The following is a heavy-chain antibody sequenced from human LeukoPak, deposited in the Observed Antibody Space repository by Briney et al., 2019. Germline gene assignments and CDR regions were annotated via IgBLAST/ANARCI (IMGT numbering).Heavy chain of an antibody. Sequence: HGEPLKISCKGSGYSFTSYWIGWVRQMPGKGLEWMGIIYPGDSDTRYSPSFQGQVTISADKSISTAYLQWSSLKASDTAMYYCARYPDEVAGSFDYWGQGTLVTVSS. CDR2: IYPGDSDT. J-gene: IGHJ4*02. V-gene: IGHV5-51*01. CDR3: ARYPDEVAGSFDY. CDR1: GYSFTSYW. D-gene: IGHD6-19*01.